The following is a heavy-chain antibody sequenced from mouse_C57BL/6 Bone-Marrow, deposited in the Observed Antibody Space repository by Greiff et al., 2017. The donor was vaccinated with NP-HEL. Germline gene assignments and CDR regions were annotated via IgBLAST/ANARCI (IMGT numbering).Heavy chain of an antibody. CDR1: GFTFSSYA. CDR3: ARGGGCAY. Sequence: EVNLVESGGGLVKPGGSLKLSCAASGFTFSSYAMSWVRQTPEKRLEWVATISDGGSYTYYPDNVKGRFTISRDNAKNNLYLQMSHLKSEDTAMYYCARGGGCAYWGQGTLVTVSA. CDR2: ISDGGSYT. V-gene: IGHV5-4*03. J-gene: IGHJ3*01.